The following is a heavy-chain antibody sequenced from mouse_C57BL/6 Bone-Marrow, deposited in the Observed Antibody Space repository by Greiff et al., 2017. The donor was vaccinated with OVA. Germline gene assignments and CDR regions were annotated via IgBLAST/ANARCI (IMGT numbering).Heavy chain of an antibody. J-gene: IGHJ4*01. CDR2: INPNNGGT. CDR1: GYTFTDYY. V-gene: IGHV1-26*01. CDR3: ARGRAYAMDY. D-gene: IGHD3-1*01. Sequence: EVQLQQSGPELVKPGASVKISCKASGYTFTDYYMNLVKQSHGKSLEWIGDINPNNGGTSYNQKFKGKATLTVDKSSSTAYMELRSLTSEDSAVYYCARGRAYAMDYWGRGNSVTVTA.